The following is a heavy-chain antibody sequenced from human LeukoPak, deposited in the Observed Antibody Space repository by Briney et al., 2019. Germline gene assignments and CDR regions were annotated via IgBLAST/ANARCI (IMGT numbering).Heavy chain of an antibody. V-gene: IGHV4-39*01. CDR1: GGSISSSSYY. CDR3: ARHGRFLEWLPFDY. J-gene: IGHJ4*02. D-gene: IGHD3-3*01. CDR2: IYYSGST. Sequence: NPSETLSLTCTVSGGSISSSSYYWGWIRQPPGKGLEWIGSIYYSGSTYYNPSLKSRVTISADTSKNQFSLKLSSVTAADTAVYYCARHGRFLEWLPFDYWGQGTLVTVSS.